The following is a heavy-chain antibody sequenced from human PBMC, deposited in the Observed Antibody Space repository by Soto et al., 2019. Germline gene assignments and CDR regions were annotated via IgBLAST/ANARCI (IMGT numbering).Heavy chain of an antibody. CDR3: ATVSSIAARWYYFDY. CDR1: GYTLTELS. Sequence: GASVKVSCKVSGYTLTELSMHWVRQAPGKGLEWMGGFDPEDGETIYAQKFQGRVTMTEDTSTDTAYMELSSLRSEDTAVYYCATVSSIAARWYYFDYWGQGTLVTVSS. J-gene: IGHJ4*02. D-gene: IGHD6-6*01. CDR2: FDPEDGET. V-gene: IGHV1-24*01.